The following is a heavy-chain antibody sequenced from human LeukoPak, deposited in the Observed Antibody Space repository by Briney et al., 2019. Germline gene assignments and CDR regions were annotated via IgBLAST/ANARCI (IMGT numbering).Heavy chain of an antibody. D-gene: IGHD3-16*01. Sequence: GGSLRLSCAASGFTVSGTHVSWVRQAPGKGLEWVSAIYTGGTTYYSDSVEGRFTISRDKSKNTLYLQMDSLRVEDTAVYYCARDQATSGGGLDSWGQGTLVTVSS. V-gene: IGHV3-53*01. CDR3: ARDQATSGGGLDS. CDR1: GFTVSGTH. CDR2: IYTGGTT. J-gene: IGHJ4*02.